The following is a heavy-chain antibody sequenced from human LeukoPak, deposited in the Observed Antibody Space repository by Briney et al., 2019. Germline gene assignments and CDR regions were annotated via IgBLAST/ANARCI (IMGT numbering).Heavy chain of an antibody. CDR3: ARGHLGRYYYSMDV. CDR2: INHSGST. V-gene: IGHV4-34*01. CDR1: GGSISSYY. J-gene: IGHJ6*02. D-gene: IGHD3-16*01. Sequence: SETLSLTCTVSGGSISSYYWSWTRQPPGKGLEWIGEINHSGSTSYNPSLKSRVTISVDTSKNQFSLKLSSVTAADTAVYYCARGHLGRYYYSMDVWGQGTTVTVSS.